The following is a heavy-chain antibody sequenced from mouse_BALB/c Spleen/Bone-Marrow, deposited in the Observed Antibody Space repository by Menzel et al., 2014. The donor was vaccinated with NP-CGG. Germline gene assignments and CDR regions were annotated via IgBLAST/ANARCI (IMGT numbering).Heavy chain of an antibody. D-gene: IGHD4-1*01. CDR1: GFTFTDYY. J-gene: IGHJ2*01. Sequence: EVKLVESGGGLVQPGGSLRLSCATSGFTFTDYYMNWVRQPPGKALEWLGFIRNKANGYTTEFSASVKGRFTISRDSSQSILYLQMNILRAEDSATYYCARLGRGYFDYWGQGTTLTVSS. V-gene: IGHV7-3*02. CDR2: IRNKANGYTT. CDR3: ARLGRGYFDY.